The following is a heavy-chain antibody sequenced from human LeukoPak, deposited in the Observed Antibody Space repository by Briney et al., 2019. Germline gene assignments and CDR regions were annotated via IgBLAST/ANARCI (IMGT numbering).Heavy chain of an antibody. D-gene: IGHD3-22*01. CDR1: GFTFSSYG. CDR2: IRYDGSNK. CDR3: AKVLGEYYDSSGYYDYYMDV. Sequence: GGSLRLSCAASGFTFSSYGMHWVRQAPAKGLERVSFIRYDGSNKYYADSVKGRFTISRDNSKNTLYLQMNSLRAEDTAVYYCAKVLGEYYDSSGYYDYYMDVWGKGTTFTVSS. J-gene: IGHJ6*03. V-gene: IGHV3-30*02.